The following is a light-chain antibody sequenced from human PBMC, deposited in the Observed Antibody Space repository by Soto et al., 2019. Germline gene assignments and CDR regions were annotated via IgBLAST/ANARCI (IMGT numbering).Light chain of an antibody. J-gene: IGKJ2*01. Sequence: EIVLTQSPDTLSLSPGERATLSCRASQSVSGYLGWYPQKPGQAPRLLIYDASNRAYGVPARFRGSGSGTNFTLTIASLEPEDFAVYYCQQYNNWPHTFGQGTKLEIK. CDR1: QSVSGY. CDR2: DAS. CDR3: QQYNNWPHT. V-gene: IGKV3-11*01.